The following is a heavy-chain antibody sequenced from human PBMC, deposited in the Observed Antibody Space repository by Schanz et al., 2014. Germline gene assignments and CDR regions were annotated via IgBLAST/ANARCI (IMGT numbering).Heavy chain of an antibody. Sequence: VQLLESGGGLAQPGGSLRLACAASGFNFNTYAMSWVRQAPGKGLEWVAIIWYDGSNKYYADSVKGRFTISRDNAKNSLYLQMNSLRAEDTAVYYCAYYDVLTGFDYWGQGTLVTVSS. J-gene: IGHJ4*02. CDR2: IWYDGSNK. CDR1: GFNFNTYA. V-gene: IGHV3-33*03. D-gene: IGHD3-9*01. CDR3: AYYDVLTGFDY.